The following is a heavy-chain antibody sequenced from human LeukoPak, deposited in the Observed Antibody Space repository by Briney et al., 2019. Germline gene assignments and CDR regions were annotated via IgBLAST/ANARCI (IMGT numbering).Heavy chain of an antibody. CDR2: INGDGSTT. Sequence: GGSLRLSCAASGFTFSRYWMHWVRQAPGKGLVWVSRINGDGSTTSYADSVKGGFTISRDNAKNTLYLQMNSLRTEDTAVYYCATGNYYDSRGYYTFGHWGQGTLVTVSS. D-gene: IGHD3-22*01. CDR1: GFTFSRYW. V-gene: IGHV3-74*01. CDR3: ATGNYYDSRGYYTFGH. J-gene: IGHJ1*01.